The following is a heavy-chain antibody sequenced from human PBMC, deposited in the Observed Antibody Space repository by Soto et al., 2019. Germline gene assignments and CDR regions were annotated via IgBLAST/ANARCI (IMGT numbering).Heavy chain of an antibody. V-gene: IGHV4-4*02. D-gene: IGHD1-7*01. CDR1: GGSLTSNNW. Sequence: SDTTSISSAVSGGSLTSNNWWTWVRQPPGQGLEWIGEIYRTGSTNYNPSLKSRVTISLDKSENQFSLKVTSLTAADTAVYYCASRDPGTSVDYWGQGTLVTVSS. CDR2: IYRTGST. CDR3: ASRDPGTSVDY. J-gene: IGHJ4*02.